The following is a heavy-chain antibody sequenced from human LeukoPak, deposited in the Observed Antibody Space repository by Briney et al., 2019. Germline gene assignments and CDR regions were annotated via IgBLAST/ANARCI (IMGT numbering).Heavy chain of an antibody. CDR2: IHYSEST. V-gene: IGHV4-59*08. Sequence: SETLSLTCTVSGGSISTSYWSWIRQPPGKGLEWIGYIHYSESTNYNPSLKSRVTISVDTSRNQFSLKLSSVTAADTAIYYCARGDSYGNYPFDYWGRGTLVTVSS. CDR3: ARGDSYGNYPFDY. CDR1: GGSISTSY. J-gene: IGHJ4*02. D-gene: IGHD3-22*01.